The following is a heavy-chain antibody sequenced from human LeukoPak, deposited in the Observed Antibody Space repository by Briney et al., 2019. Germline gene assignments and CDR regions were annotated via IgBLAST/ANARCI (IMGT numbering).Heavy chain of an antibody. CDR1: GFTFSSYR. J-gene: IGHJ4*02. Sequence: GGSLGLSCAASGFTFSSYRMNWVRQAPGKGLEWVSSISSSSSYIYYADSVKGRFTISRDNAKNSLYLQMNSLRAEDTAVYYCARDNTGLGSSGWYTKGYFDFWGQGTLVTVSS. CDR2: ISSSSSYI. CDR3: ARDNTGLGSSGWYTKGYFDF. V-gene: IGHV3-21*01. D-gene: IGHD6-19*01.